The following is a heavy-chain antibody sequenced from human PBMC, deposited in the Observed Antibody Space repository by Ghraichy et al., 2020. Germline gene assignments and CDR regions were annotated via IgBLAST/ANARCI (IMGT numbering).Heavy chain of an antibody. D-gene: IGHD5-12*01. J-gene: IGHJ4*02. Sequence: SETLSLTCSVSGGSVSSFSYYWTWIRQPPGQGLEWIGYINYVGSTNYNSSLKSRVTISVDTSKNHFSLRLTSVTAADTAGYYCARGGVPSDYDVCDYWGQGTLVTVSP. CDR3: ARGGVPSDYDVCDY. V-gene: IGHV4-61*03. CDR1: GGSVSSFSYY. CDR2: INYVGST.